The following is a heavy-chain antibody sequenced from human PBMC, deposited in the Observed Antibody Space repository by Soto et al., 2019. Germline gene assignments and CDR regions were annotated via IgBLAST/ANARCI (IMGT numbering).Heavy chain of an antibody. V-gene: IGHV3-23*01. CDR1: GFTFSSYA. CDR3: AIPPGIAAAGTNY. D-gene: IGHD6-13*01. Sequence: GGSLRLSCAASGFTFSSYAMSWVRQAPGKGLEWVSAISGSGGSTYYADSVKGRFTISRDNSKNTLYLQMNSLRAADTAVYYCAIPPGIAAAGTNYWGQRTLVAVS. CDR2: ISGSGGST. J-gene: IGHJ4*02.